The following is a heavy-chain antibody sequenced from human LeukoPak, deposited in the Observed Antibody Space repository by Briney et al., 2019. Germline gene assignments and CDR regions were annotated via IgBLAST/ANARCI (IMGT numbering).Heavy chain of an antibody. CDR3: ARDLPFED. V-gene: IGHV1-2*06. Sequence: ASVNVSCTASGYTFIAYHMHWVRQAPGQGLEWMGRIHPSSGATNYAQRFQGRVTLTRDTSINTAYMELSRLTSDDTAVYYCARDLPFEDWGQGTLVTVSS. D-gene: IGHD2/OR15-2a*01. CDR1: GYTFIAYH. J-gene: IGHJ4*02. CDR2: IHPSSGAT.